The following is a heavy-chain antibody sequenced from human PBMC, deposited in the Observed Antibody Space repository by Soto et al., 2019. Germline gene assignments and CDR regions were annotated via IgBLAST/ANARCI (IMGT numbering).Heavy chain of an antibody. V-gene: IGHV3-30-3*01. CDR1: GFTFSSYA. J-gene: IGHJ4*02. Sequence: PGGSLRLSXAASGFTFSSYAMRWVRQAPGKGLEWVAVISYDGSNKYYADSVKGRFTISRDNSKNTLYLQMNSLRAEDTAVYYCARGSRRFLEWLPADYWGQGTLVTVSS. D-gene: IGHD3-3*01. CDR3: ARGSRRFLEWLPADY. CDR2: ISYDGSNK.